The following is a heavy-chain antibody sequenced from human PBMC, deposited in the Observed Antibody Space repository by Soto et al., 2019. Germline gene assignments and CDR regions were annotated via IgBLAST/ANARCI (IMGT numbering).Heavy chain of an antibody. D-gene: IGHD1-7*01. V-gene: IGHV4-34*01. CDR3: ARSPHNWNSYYFDY. Sequence: PSETRSLTCAVYGGSFSGYYWSWIRQPPGKGLEWIGEINHSGSTNYNPSLKSRVTISVDTSKNQFSLKLSSVTAADTAVYYCARSPHNWNSYYFDYWGQGTLVTVSS. CDR2: INHSGST. J-gene: IGHJ4*02. CDR1: GGSFSGYY.